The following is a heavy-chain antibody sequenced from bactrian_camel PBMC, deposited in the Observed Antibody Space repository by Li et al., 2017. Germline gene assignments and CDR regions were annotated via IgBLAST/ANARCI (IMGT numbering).Heavy chain of an antibody. CDR2: RTYSDTT. D-gene: IGHD6*01. Sequence: QVQLVESGGDSVQTGGSLTLTCAVSGNTNDYACMGWFRQAPGKEREEVGIARTYSDTTSYGDPVKGRFTIVVDNAKDTMYLQMNNLNQEDTARYYCAVDRGTGCKFRAGTAYWGQGTQV. V-gene: IGHV3S53*01. CDR3: AVDRGTGCKFRAGTAY. CDR1: GNTNDYAC. J-gene: IGHJ4*01.